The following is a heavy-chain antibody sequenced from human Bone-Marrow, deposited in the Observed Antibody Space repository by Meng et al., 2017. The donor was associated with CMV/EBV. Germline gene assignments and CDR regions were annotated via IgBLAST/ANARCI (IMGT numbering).Heavy chain of an antibody. CDR3: ANEATPGYYYYGMDV. CDR1: GCTFSSYG. V-gene: IGHV3-30*02. Sequence: GGSLRRSCAASGCTFSSYGMHWVRQAPGKGLEWVAFIRYDGRNKYYADSVKGRFTISRDNSKNTLYLQIDSLRADDTAVYYCANEATPGYYYYGMDVWGQGTTVTVSS. CDR2: IRYDGRNK. J-gene: IGHJ6*02. D-gene: IGHD7-27*01.